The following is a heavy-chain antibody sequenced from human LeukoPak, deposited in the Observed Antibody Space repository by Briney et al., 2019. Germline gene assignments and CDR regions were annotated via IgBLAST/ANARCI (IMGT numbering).Heavy chain of an antibody. CDR2: ISSGSSHI. V-gene: IGHV3-21*01. D-gene: IGHD6-6*01. Sequence: PGGSLRLSCAASGFTFSSYAMSWVRQAPGTGLEWVSSISSGSSHINYADSVKGRFTISRDNTKNSLYLQINSLRADDTAVYYCVRDHDSNSGAFHFWDQGTMVTVSS. J-gene: IGHJ3*01. CDR1: GFTFSSYA. CDR3: VRDHDSNSGAFHF.